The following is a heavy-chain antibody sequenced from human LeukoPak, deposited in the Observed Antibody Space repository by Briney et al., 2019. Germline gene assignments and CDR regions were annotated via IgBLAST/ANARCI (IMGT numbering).Heavy chain of an antibody. CDR1: GFTFSSYA. V-gene: IGHV3-23*01. Sequence: GGPLRLSCAASGFTFSSYAMSWVRQAPGKGLEWVSAISGSGGSTYYADSVKGRFTISRDNSKNTLYLQMNSLRAEDTAVYYCARQIYCGGDCYDYFDYWGQGTLVTVSS. J-gene: IGHJ4*02. CDR2: ISGSGGST. D-gene: IGHD2-21*02. CDR3: ARQIYCGGDCYDYFDY.